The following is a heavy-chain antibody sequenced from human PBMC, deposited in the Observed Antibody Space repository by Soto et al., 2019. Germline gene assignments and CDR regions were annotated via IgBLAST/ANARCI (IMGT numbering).Heavy chain of an antibody. CDR2: ISYDGSNK. Sequence: PGGSLRLSCAASGFTFSSYGMHWVRQAPGKGLEWVAVISYDGSNKYYADSVKGRFTISRDNSKNTLYLQMNSLRAEDTAVYYCANQQRGYSYGYLGYYYYYGMDVWGQGTTVTVSS. CDR1: GFTFSSYG. CDR3: ANQQRGYSYGYLGYYYYYGMDV. V-gene: IGHV3-30*18. D-gene: IGHD5-18*01. J-gene: IGHJ6*02.